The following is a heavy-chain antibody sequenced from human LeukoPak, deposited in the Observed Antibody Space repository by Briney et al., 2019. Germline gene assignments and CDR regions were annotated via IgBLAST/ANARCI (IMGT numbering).Heavy chain of an antibody. D-gene: IGHD1-26*01. CDR1: GYTFTGYY. V-gene: IGHV1-2*04. J-gene: IGHJ3*02. CDR3: ATVPLVGDPPFDI. Sequence: ASVKVSCKASGYTFTGYYMHWVRQAPGQGLEWMGWINPNSGGTNYAQKFQGWVTMTRDTSISTAYMELSSLRSEDTAVYYCATVPLVGDPPFDIWGQGTMVTVSS. CDR2: INPNSGGT.